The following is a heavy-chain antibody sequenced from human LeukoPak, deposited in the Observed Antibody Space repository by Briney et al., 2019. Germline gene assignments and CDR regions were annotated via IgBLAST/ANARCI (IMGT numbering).Heavy chain of an antibody. CDR2: IYSSGST. J-gene: IGHJ4*02. V-gene: IGHV4-4*07. CDR3: ARGSETTRFDY. D-gene: IGHD4-17*01. CDR1: GGSISSYY. Sequence: SETLSLICTVCGGSISSYYWIWIRQPAGKGLEWIGRIYSSGSTNYNPSLKSRVTMSVDTSKNQFSLELTSVTAADTAVYYCARGSETTRFDYWGQGTLVTVSS.